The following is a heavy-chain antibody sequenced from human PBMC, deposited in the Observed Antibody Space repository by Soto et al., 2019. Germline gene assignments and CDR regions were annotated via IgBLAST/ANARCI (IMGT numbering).Heavy chain of an antibody. CDR3: ARTRDNNINYYYALDV. Sequence: SETLSLTCTVSGASVSSPTHYWNWIRQSPGKGLEWIGFVYYSGITNYSPSLKSRVTISLDTSKDQFSLRLTSVTAADTAVYYCARTRDNNINYYYALDVWGQGTTVTSP. V-gene: IGHV4-61*01. D-gene: IGHD1-20*01. J-gene: IGHJ6*02. CDR1: GASVSSPTHY. CDR2: VYYSGIT.